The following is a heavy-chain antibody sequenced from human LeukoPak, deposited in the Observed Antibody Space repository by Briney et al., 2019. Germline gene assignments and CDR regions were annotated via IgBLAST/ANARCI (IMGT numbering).Heavy chain of an antibody. CDR2: IIPVFGKA. V-gene: IGHV1-69*05. Sequence: SVKVSCKASGGTFSSYAVSWVRQAPGQGLEWMGGIIPVFGKANYAQKFQGRVTIATDESTRTAYMELSSLRSEDTAVYYCARSDGSSGLDGRYYYYMDVWGKGTTVTVSS. J-gene: IGHJ6*03. D-gene: IGHD6-6*01. CDR3: ARSDGSSGLDGRYYYYMDV. CDR1: GGTFSSYA.